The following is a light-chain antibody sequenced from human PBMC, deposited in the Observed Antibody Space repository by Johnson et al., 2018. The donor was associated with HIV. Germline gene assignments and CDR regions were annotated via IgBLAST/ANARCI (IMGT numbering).Light chain of an antibody. CDR2: ENN. CDR1: SSNIGNNY. V-gene: IGLV1-51*02. Sequence: QSVLTQPPSVSAAPGQKVIISCSGSSSNIGNNYVSWYQQLQGTAPKVLIYENNKRPSGIPDRFSGSKSGTSATLGITGLQTGDEADYYCGTWDSSLSAYAFGTGTKVTVL. CDR3: GTWDSSLSAYA. J-gene: IGLJ1*01.